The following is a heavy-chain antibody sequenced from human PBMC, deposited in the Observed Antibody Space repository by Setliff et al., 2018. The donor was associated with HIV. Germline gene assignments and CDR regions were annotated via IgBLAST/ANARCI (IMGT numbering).Heavy chain of an antibody. D-gene: IGHD4-4*01. CDR1: GYTFSNYD. CDR2: MNPNSGNT. J-gene: IGHJ4*02. V-gene: IGHV1-8*01. Sequence: ASVKVSCKASGYTFSNYDINWVRQATGQGLEWVGWMNPNSGNTGYAQKFQGRVTLTRNTSIGTAYMELSSLRSEDTAVYSCARVATVSHPGDYFDYWGQGTLVTVS. CDR3: ARVATVSHPGDYFDY.